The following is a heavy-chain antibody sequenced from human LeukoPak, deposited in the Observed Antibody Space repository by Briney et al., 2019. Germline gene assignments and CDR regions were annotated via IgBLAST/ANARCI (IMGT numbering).Heavy chain of an antibody. J-gene: IGHJ4*02. V-gene: IGHV1-2*06. Sequence: ASVKVSCKTSGYTFSGYYIHWVRQAPGQGLEWLGRIDPKSGGTSFAHNFQGRVTVTTDTSISTVYMDLSGLRSDDTAVYYCARDSRVSADYWGQGTLVTVSS. CDR2: IDPKSGGT. CDR1: GYTFSGYY. CDR3: ARDSRVSADY. D-gene: IGHD2-8*01.